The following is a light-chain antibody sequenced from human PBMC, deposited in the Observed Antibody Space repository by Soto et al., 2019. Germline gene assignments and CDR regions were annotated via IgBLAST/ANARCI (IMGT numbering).Light chain of an antibody. CDR1: QAISSW. Sequence: DIPMTQSPSYVSASVGDRVTITCRASQAISSWVAWFQQKPGKAPKLLVFAASSLPRGVPSRFSGSESGADFTLTISSLQPEDFATYYCQQAYSFPFTFGPVTKVYF. CDR3: QQAYSFPFT. V-gene: IGKV1-12*01. J-gene: IGKJ3*01. CDR2: AAS.